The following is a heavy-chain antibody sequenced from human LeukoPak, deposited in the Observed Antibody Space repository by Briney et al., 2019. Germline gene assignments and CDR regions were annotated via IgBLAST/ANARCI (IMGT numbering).Heavy chain of an antibody. Sequence: ASVKVSCKASGYTFTDYYIHWVRQAPGQGLEWMGWINPNSGGTNYAQKFQGRVTMTRDTSISTAYMEPSRLRSDVTAVYFCARVQDYGDYRYFDYWGQGTLVTVSS. D-gene: IGHD4-17*01. CDR1: GYTFTDYY. V-gene: IGHV1-2*02. CDR3: ARVQDYGDYRYFDY. J-gene: IGHJ4*02. CDR2: INPNSGGT.